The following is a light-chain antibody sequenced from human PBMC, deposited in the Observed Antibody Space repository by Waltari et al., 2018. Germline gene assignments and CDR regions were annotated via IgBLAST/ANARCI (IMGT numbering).Light chain of an antibody. CDR2: QDN. CDR3: QAWDSSTAVYV. CDR1: KLGDKY. V-gene: IGLV3-1*01. J-gene: IGLJ1*01. Sequence: SYEMTQPPSVSVSPVQTARITCAGDKLGDKYACWYQQKPGQSPVLVIYQDNKRPSGIPERFSGSNSGNTATLTISGTQAMDEAYYYCQAWDSSTAVYVFGTGTKVTVL.